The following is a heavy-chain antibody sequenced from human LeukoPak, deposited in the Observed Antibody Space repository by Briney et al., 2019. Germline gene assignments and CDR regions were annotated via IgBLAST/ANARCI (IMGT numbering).Heavy chain of an antibody. CDR3: ARGGLSLADY. CDR1: GGSISSSSYY. CDR2: MFHSGST. J-gene: IGHJ4*02. V-gene: IGHV4-39*01. D-gene: IGHD2-15*01. Sequence: SETQSLTCTVSGGSISSSSYYWGWIRQPPGKGLEWIGSMFHSGSTYYNSSLKSRVTISEDTSKNQISLKLSSVTAADTAVYYCARGGLSLADYWGQGTLVTVSS.